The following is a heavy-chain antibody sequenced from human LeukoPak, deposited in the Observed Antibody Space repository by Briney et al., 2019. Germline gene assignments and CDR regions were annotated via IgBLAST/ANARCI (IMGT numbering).Heavy chain of an antibody. CDR1: GFTFSSYG. J-gene: IGHJ4*02. CDR3: AKDSGYDLADY. Sequence: GGSLRLSCAASGFTFSSYGMHWVRQAPGKGLEWVAVISYDRINKYYADSVKGRFTISRDNSKNTLYLQMNSLRAEDTAVYYCAKDSGYDLADYWGQGTLVTVSS. CDR2: ISYDRINK. V-gene: IGHV3-30*18. D-gene: IGHD5-12*01.